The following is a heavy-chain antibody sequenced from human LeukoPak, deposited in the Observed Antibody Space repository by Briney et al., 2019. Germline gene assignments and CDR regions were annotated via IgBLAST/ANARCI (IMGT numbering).Heavy chain of an antibody. J-gene: IGHJ3*02. D-gene: IGHD3-10*01. CDR1: GFTFSDYY. CDR3: SRDGILWFGELHDAFDI. Sequence: GGSLRLSCAASGFTFSDYYMSWIRQAPGKGLEWVSYISSSGSTIYYADSVKGRFTISRDNAKNSLYLQMISLRAEDTAVYYCSRDGILWFGELHDAFDIWGQGTIVTVSS. CDR2: ISSSGSTI. V-gene: IGHV3-11*01.